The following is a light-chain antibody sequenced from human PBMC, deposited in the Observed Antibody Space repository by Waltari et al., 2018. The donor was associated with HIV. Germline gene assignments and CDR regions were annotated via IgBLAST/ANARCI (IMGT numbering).Light chain of an antibody. Sequence: VLTQPPSVSGAPGQTITISCSGATSNVGGHQNVHWYQPLPGQSPCLVVYGDADRPSGIPERFPGPNSETTAALTISRVEAGDEADYYCQVWDSSSDHSVFGTGTKVTVL. CDR2: GDA. J-gene: IGLJ1*01. CDR1: SNVGGHQN. V-gene: IGLV3-21*02. CDR3: QVWDSSSDHSV.